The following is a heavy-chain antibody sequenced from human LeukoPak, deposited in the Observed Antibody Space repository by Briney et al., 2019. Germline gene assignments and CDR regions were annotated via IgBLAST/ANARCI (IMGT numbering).Heavy chain of an antibody. CDR1: GFTFSSYA. J-gene: IGHJ3*02. CDR3: AKDLLEYSSGWYGSAFDI. Sequence: GGSLRLSCAASGFTFSSYAMSWVRQAPGKGLEWVSAISGSGGSTYYADSVKGRFTISRDNSKNTLYLQMNSLRAEDTAVYYCAKDLLEYSSGWYGSAFDIWGQGTMVTVSS. CDR2: ISGSGGST. D-gene: IGHD6-19*01. V-gene: IGHV3-23*01.